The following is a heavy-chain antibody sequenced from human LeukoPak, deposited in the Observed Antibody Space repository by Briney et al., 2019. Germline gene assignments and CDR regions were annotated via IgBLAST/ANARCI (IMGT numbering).Heavy chain of an antibody. J-gene: IGHJ4*02. V-gene: IGHV3-64*01. D-gene: IGHD2-21*02. CDR3: ARDSKASYCGGDCYSHLFDY. Sequence: GGSLRLSCAASGFTFSSYAMHWVRQAPGKGLEYVPAISSNGGSTYYANSVKGRFTISRDNSKNTLYLQMGSLRAEDMAVYYCARDSKASYCGGDCYSHLFDYWGQGTLVTVSS. CDR2: ISSNGGST. CDR1: GFTFSSYA.